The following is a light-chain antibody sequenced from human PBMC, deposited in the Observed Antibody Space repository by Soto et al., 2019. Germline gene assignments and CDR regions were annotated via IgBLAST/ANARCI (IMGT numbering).Light chain of an antibody. CDR2: SNN. Sequence: QAVVTQPPSASGTPGQRVTIFFPGSSSTIGSNTVNWYQQLPGTAPKLLIYSNNQRPSGVPDRFSGSKSGTSASLAISGLQSEDEADYYCAAWDDSLNGLYVFGTGTKLTVL. CDR1: SSTIGSNT. J-gene: IGLJ1*01. V-gene: IGLV1-44*01. CDR3: AAWDDSLNGLYV.